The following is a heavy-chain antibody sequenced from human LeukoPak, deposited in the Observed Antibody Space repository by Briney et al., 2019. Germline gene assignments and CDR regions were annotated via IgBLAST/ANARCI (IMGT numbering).Heavy chain of an antibody. J-gene: IGHJ4*02. CDR1: GYTFTSHD. CDR2: MNPNSGNT. D-gene: IGHD1-1*01. CDR3: ARGYSPSIRTTGNDY. V-gene: IGHV1-8*01. Sequence: ASVKVSCKASGYTFTSHDINWVRQATGQGLEWMGWMNPNSGNTGYAQKFQGRVTTTRDTSINTAYMELHSLRSEDTAVYYCARGYSPSIRTTGNDYWGQGTLVTVSS.